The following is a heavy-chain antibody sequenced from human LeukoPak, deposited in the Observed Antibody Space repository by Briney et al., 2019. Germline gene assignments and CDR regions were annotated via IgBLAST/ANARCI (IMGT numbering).Heavy chain of an antibody. J-gene: IGHJ6*03. CDR3: ARGGYSSSFGYYYYYMDV. CDR2: ISSSGSTI. D-gene: IGHD6-6*01. Sequence: GGSPRLSCAASGFTFSDYYMSWIRQAPGKGLEWVSYISSSGSTIYYADSVKGRFTISRDNAKNSLYLQMNSLRAEDTAVYYCARGGYSSSFGYYYYYMDVWGKGTTVTVSS. CDR1: GFTFSDYY. V-gene: IGHV3-11*01.